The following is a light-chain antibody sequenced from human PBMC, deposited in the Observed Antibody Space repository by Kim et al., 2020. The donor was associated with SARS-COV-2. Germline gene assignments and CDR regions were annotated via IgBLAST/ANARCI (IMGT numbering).Light chain of an antibody. CDR2: GAS. J-gene: IGKJ2*01. Sequence: EIVMTQSPATLSVSPGEGATLSCRASQSVSSNLAWYQQKPGQPPRLLIYGASTRATGLPARFSGSGSGTEFTLTISSLQSEDFAVYYCQQYDNCPPYTFGQGTKLEI. CDR3: QQYDNCPPYT. V-gene: IGKV3-15*01. CDR1: QSVSSN.